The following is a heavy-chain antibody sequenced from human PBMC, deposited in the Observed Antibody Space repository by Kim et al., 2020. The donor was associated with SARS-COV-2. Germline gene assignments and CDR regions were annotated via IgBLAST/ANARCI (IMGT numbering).Heavy chain of an antibody. Sequence: GGSLRLSCAASGFTFSSYSMNWVRQAPGKGLEWVSYISSSSSTIYYADSVKGRFTISRDNAKNSLYLQMNSLRDEDTAVYYCAREWLGLRLGEHFDYWGQGTLVTVSS. CDR3: AREWLGLRLGEHFDY. CDR2: ISSSSSTI. J-gene: IGHJ4*02. CDR1: GFTFSSYS. V-gene: IGHV3-48*02. D-gene: IGHD3-16*01.